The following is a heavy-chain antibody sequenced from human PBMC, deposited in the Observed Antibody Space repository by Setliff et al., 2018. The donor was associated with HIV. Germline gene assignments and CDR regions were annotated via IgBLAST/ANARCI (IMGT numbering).Heavy chain of an antibody. CDR1: GGSFSSYY. CDR3: ARLDWFSKNFDF. Sequence: PSETLSLTCAVYGGSFSSYYWRWIRQPPGEGLESIGKINHSGSSNYNPSLKSRVTMSVDKSLNQVSLKLSSVTAADTAVYFCARLDWFSKNFDFWGQGTLVTVSS. CDR2: INHSGSS. D-gene: IGHD3-3*01. V-gene: IGHV4-34*01. J-gene: IGHJ4*02.